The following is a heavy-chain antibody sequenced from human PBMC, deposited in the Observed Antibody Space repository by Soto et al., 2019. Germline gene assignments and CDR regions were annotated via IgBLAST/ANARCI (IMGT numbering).Heavy chain of an antibody. D-gene: IGHD2-2*01. CDR3: ATGVVPATKWGYYSYGLDV. CDR1: GFTFSDYY. J-gene: IGHJ6*02. Sequence: GGSLRLSCAASGFTFSDYYMSWIRQAPGKGLEWVSYISSGGFITYYADSVKGRFTTSWDKAKNSLYLQMNTLSANDTAVYYCATGVVPATKWGYYSYGLDVWGQGTTVTVSS. CDR2: ISSGGFIT. V-gene: IGHV3-11*01.